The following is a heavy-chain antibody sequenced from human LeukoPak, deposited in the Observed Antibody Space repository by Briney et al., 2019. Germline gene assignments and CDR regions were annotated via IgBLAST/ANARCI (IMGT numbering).Heavy chain of an antibody. D-gene: IGHD2-15*01. CDR3: TKEGATGSRYNFDY. Sequence: GGSLRLSCAASGFTFSSHGMHWVHQAPGKGLEWVAVILDDGRTEYYADSVKGRFTISRDDSKNTVSLQMNSLRDDDTAVFYCTKEGATGSRYNFDYWGQGTLVTVSS. J-gene: IGHJ4*02. CDR1: GFTFSSHG. V-gene: IGHV3-30*18. CDR2: ILDDGRTE.